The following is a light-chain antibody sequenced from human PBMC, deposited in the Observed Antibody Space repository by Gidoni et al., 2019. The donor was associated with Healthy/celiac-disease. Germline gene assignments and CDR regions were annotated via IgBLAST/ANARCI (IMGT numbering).Light chain of an antibody. CDR2: AAS. CDR1: QSIRSY. CDR3: QQSYSTPLT. V-gene: IGKV1-39*01. J-gene: IGKJ3*01. Sequence: DIQMTQSPSSLSASVGDRVTITCRASQSIRSYLNWYQQKPGKAPNLLIYAASNLQSGVPSRFSGRGSGTDFTLTISSLQPEDFGIYYCQQSYSTPLTFGPGTKVDVK.